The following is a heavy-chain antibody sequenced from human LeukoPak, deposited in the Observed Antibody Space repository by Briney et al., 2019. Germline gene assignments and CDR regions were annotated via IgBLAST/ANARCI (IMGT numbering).Heavy chain of an antibody. CDR1: GYSFTSYW. V-gene: IGHV5-51*01. D-gene: IGHD5-18*01. CDR3: ARLAQWGYIYGYAASFYFDY. J-gene: IGHJ4*02. CDR2: VYPGDSDT. Sequence: GESLKISCKGSGYSFTSYWIGWVRQMPGKGLEWMGIVYPGDSDTRYSPSFQGQVIISADKSISTAYLQWSSLKASDTAMYYCARLAQWGYIYGYAASFYFDYWGQGTLVTVSS.